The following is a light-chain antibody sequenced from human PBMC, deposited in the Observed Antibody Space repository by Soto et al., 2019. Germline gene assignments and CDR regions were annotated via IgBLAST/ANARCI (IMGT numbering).Light chain of an antibody. CDR1: NVGNKP. J-gene: IGLJ3*02. Sequence: QSVLTQPPSVSEAPGQRVTISCSGSNVGNKPVNWYQQLPGKAPKLLLYYDDMLSSGVSDRFSGSKSGTSASLAISGLQKDDEGDYYCAIWDDSVDGGVFGGGTKLTVL. CDR2: YDD. V-gene: IGLV1-36*01. CDR3: AIWDDSVDGGV.